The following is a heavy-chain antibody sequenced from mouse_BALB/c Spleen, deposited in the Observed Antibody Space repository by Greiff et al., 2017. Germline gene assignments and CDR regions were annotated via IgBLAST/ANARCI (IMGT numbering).Heavy chain of an antibody. CDR3: APFYYDYSLFAD. Sequence: VQLKESGAELVKPGASVKLSCTASGFNIKDTYMHWVKQRPEQGLEWIGRIDPANGNTKYDPKFQGKATITADTSSNTAYLQLSSLTSEDTAVYYCAPFYYDYSLFADWGQGTLVTVSA. D-gene: IGHD2-4*01. J-gene: IGHJ3*01. CDR2: IDPANGNT. V-gene: IGHV14-3*02. CDR1: GFNIKDTY.